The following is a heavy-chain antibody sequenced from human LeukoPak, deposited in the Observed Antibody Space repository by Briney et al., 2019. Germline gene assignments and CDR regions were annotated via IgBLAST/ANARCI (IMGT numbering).Heavy chain of an antibody. CDR2: FDPEDGET. J-gene: IGHJ3*02. CDR1: GYTLTELS. D-gene: IGHD3-22*01. CDR3: ATDRHYYDSSGSTAPYAFDI. V-gene: IGHV1-24*01. Sequence: ASVKVSRKVSGYTLTELSMHWVRQAPGKGLEWMGGFDPEDGETIYAQKFQGRVTMTEDTSTDTAYMELSSLRSEDTAVYYCATDRHYYDSSGSTAPYAFDIWGQGTMVTVSS.